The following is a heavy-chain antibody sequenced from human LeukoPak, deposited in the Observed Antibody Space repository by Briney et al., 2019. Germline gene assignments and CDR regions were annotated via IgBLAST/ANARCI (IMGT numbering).Heavy chain of an antibody. D-gene: IGHD1-26*01. Sequence: PGGSLRLSCAASGFTFSSYSMNWVRQAPGKGLEWVSSISSSSSYIYYADSVKGRFTISRDNAKNSLYLQMNSLRAEDTAVYYCARVAYNGSYTFDHWGQGTLVTVSS. J-gene: IGHJ4*02. CDR2: ISSSSSYI. V-gene: IGHV3-21*01. CDR1: GFTFSSYS. CDR3: ARVAYNGSYTFDH.